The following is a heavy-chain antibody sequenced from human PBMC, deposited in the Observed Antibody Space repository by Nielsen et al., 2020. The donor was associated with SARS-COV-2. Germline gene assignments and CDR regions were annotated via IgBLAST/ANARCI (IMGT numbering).Heavy chain of an antibody. CDR1: GGSFSGYY. V-gene: IGHV4-34*01. J-gene: IGHJ4*02. Sequence: GSLRLSCAVYGGSFSGYYWSWIRQPPGEGLEWIGEINHSGSTNYNPSLKSRVTISVDTSKNQFSLKLSSVTAADTAVYYCARETYGDYPSRLDYWGQGTLVTVSS. CDR3: ARETYGDYPSRLDY. CDR2: INHSGST. D-gene: IGHD4-17*01.